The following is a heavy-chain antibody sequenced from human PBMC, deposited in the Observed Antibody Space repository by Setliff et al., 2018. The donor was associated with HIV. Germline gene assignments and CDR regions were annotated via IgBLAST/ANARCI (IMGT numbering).Heavy chain of an antibody. CDR1: GGSISSFSYY. V-gene: IGHV4-39*07. J-gene: IGHJ4*02. CDR3: ARDRYGDYAYFDY. CDR2: IFHTGNT. Sequence: ASETLSLTCTVSGGSISSFSYYWGWIRQPPGKGPEWIGSIFHTGNTYYNPSLKSRVTISVDTSKSQFSLKLSSVTAADTAVYYCARDRYGDYAYFDYWGQGTLVTVSS. D-gene: IGHD4-17*01.